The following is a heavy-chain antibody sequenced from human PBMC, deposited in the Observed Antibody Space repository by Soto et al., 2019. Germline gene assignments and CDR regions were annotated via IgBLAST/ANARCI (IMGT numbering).Heavy chain of an antibody. D-gene: IGHD3-10*01. V-gene: IGHV3-74*01. J-gene: IGHJ4*01. CDR2: INADGSGT. CDR3: ARGIFGSGTANDY. CDR1: GFTFSGSW. Sequence: EVQLVESGGGLVQPGGSLRLSCAASGFTFSGSWMHWVRQAPGKGLVWVSRINADGSGTSYADFVKGRFTISRDDAKNTLFLQMNGLRAEDTAVYYCARGIFGSGTANDYWGHGTLVTVSS.